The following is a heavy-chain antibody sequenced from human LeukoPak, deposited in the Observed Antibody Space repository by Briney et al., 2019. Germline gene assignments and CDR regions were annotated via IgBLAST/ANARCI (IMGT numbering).Heavy chain of an antibody. Sequence: PGGSLRLSCAASGFTFSSYWMSWVRQTPAKGLEWVANIKQDGSEKYYVDSVKGRFTISRDNAKNSLYLQMNSLRAEDTAVYYCGGSGYPYYYYYMDVWGKGTTVTVSS. CDR2: IKQDGSEK. V-gene: IGHV3-7*01. CDR1: GFTFSSYW. J-gene: IGHJ6*03. CDR3: GGSGYPYYYYYMDV. D-gene: IGHD3-3*01.